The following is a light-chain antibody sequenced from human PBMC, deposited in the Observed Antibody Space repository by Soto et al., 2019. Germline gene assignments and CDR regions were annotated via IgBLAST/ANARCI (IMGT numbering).Light chain of an antibody. J-gene: IGKJ3*01. V-gene: IGKV1-9*01. CDR3: QQLNSYVFA. Sequence: DIQLTQSPSFLSASVGDRVTTTCRASQDVSRNLAWYQQKPGKAPNLLIYAASTLRSGVPSRFSGSGSETESTLTISSLQPEDFATYYCQQLNSYVFAFGPGTKVDIK. CDR2: AAS. CDR1: QDVSRN.